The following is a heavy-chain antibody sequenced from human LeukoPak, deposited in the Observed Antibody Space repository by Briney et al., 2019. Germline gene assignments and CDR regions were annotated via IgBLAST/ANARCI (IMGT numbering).Heavy chain of an antibody. Sequence: GGSLRLSCAASGFTFNTYSMNWVRQAPGKGLEWVSYISSGSSTKYYADSVKGRFTISRDNAKNSLYLQMNSLRAEDTAVYYCARDRAQYYYDSSGYYRGSDYWGQGTLVTVSS. V-gene: IGHV3-48*04. CDR3: ARDRAQYYYDSSGYYRGSDY. D-gene: IGHD3-22*01. J-gene: IGHJ4*02. CDR1: GFTFNTYS. CDR2: ISSGSSTK.